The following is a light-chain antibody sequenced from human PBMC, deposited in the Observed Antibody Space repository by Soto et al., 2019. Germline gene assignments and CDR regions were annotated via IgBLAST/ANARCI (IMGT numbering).Light chain of an antibody. CDR1: QTVYSW. CDR3: QQYKSYSPWT. CDR2: EAS. J-gene: IGKJ1*01. V-gene: IGKV1-5*03. Sequence: DIQMTQSPSTVSASVGDRVTITCRASQTVYSWLAWYQQKPGKAPKLLISEASTLQSGVPSRFAGSGSGTEFTLAISRLQPDDFGTYYCQQYKSYSPWTFGQGTKVDIK.